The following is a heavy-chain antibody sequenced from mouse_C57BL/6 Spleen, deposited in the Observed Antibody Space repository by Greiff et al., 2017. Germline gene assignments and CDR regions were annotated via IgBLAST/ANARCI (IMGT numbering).Heavy chain of an antibody. V-gene: IGHV3-6*01. J-gene: IGHJ2*01. CDR1: GYSITSGYY. CDR3: AREGTVVATDYFDY. Sequence: EVQLVESGPGLVKPSQSLSLTCSVTGYSITSGYYWNWIRQFPGNKLEWMGYISYDGSNNYNPSLKNRISITRDTSKNQFFLKLNSVTTEDTATYYCAREGTVVATDYFDYWGQGTTLTVSS. D-gene: IGHD1-1*01. CDR2: ISYDGSN.